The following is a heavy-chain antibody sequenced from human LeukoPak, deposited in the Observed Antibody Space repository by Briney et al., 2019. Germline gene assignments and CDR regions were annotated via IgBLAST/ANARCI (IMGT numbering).Heavy chain of an antibody. Sequence: PGGSLRLSCAASGFTFSRYGMHWVRQAPGKGLEWVALISYDGSNKYYADSVKGRFTISRDDSKNTLYLQMNSLRTEDTAVYYCAKAHITSWYYFGYWGQGTLVTVSS. CDR2: ISYDGSNK. J-gene: IGHJ4*02. D-gene: IGHD2-2*01. CDR1: GFTFSRYG. V-gene: IGHV3-30*18. CDR3: AKAHITSWYYFGY.